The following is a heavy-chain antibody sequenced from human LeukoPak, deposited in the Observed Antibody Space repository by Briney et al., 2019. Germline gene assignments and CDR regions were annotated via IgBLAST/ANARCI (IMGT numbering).Heavy chain of an antibody. Sequence: PGGSLRLSCAASGFTFSSYEMNWVRQAPGKGLEWASYISSSGSTIYYADSVKGRFTISRDNAKNSLYLQMNSLRAEDTAVYYCARSGADPYYFDYWGQGTLVTVSS. CDR3: ARSGADPYYFDY. CDR2: ISSSGSTI. V-gene: IGHV3-48*03. J-gene: IGHJ4*02. CDR1: GFTFSSYE.